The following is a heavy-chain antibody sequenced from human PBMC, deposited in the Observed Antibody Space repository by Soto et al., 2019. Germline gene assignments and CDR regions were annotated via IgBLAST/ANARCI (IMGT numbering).Heavy chain of an antibody. Sequence: ASVKVSCKASGYTFTSYAMHWVRQAPGQRLEWMGWINAGNGNTKYSQKFQGRVTITRDTSASTAYMELSSLRSEDTAVYYCARVGPLSSPSAYFDYWGQGTRVTVSS. J-gene: IGHJ4*02. D-gene: IGHD2-2*01. CDR1: GYTFTSYA. CDR3: ARVGPLSSPSAYFDY. CDR2: INAGNGNT. V-gene: IGHV1-3*01.